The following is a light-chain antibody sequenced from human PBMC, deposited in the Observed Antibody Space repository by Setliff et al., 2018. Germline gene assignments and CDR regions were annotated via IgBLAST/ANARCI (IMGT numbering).Light chain of an antibody. Sequence: QSALAQPPSVSGAPGQRVTISCAGNNSNIGAGFDVHWFQQLPGTAPKLLIYGNTSRPSGVPDRFSGSNSGTSASLAITGLQAEDEAHYYCLSYDSSLTDDVCGPGTKVTVL. V-gene: IGLV1-40*01. J-gene: IGLJ1*01. CDR3: LSYDSSLTDDV. CDR2: GNT. CDR1: NSNIGAGFD.